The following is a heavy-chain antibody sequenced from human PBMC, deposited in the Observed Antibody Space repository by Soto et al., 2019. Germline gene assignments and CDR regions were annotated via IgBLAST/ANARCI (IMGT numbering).Heavy chain of an antibody. J-gene: IGHJ4*01. Sequence: SETLSLTCTVTGDSISNRSYYWGWIRQPPGKGLEWIGSIYYSGSTYNNPSLKSRVSMSVDTSKNQFSLKLRSVTAADTAMYYCAIQRTSAVTQTYFHS. CDR3: AIQRTSAVTQTYFHS. CDR2: IYYSGST. D-gene: IGHD4-4*01. CDR1: GDSISNRSYY. V-gene: IGHV4-39*01.